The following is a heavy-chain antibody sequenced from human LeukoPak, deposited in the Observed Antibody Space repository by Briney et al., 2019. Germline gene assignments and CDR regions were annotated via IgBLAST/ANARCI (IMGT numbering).Heavy chain of an antibody. CDR2: ISSSSSYI. CDR1: GFTFSDFW. D-gene: IGHD3-9*01. V-gene: IGHV3-21*01. CDR3: ARDHYDILTGYYYFDY. Sequence: GGSLRLSYAASGFTFSDFWMNWVRQAPGKGLEWVSSISSSSSYIYYADSVKGRFTISRDNAKNSLYLQMNSLRAEDTAVYYCARDHYDILTGYYYFDYWGQGTLVTVSS. J-gene: IGHJ4*02.